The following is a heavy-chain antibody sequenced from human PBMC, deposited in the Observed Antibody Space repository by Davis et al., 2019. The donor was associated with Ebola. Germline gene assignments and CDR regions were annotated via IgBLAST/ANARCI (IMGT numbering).Heavy chain of an antibody. Sequence: SETLSLTCTVSGGSISSYYWNWIRQPPGKGLEWIGYIYYSGSTNYNPSLKSRVTISVDTSKNRFSLKLRSVTAADTAVYYCSRGYSYGPYNWFDPWSQGTLVAVSS. D-gene: IGHD5-18*01. J-gene: IGHJ5*02. CDR3: SRGYSYGPYNWFDP. V-gene: IGHV4-59*01. CDR2: IYYSGST. CDR1: GGSISSYY.